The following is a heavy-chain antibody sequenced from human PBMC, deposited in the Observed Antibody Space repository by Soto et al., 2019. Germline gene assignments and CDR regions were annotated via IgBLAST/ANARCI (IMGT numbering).Heavy chain of an antibody. Sequence: PSDTLSLTCSVSGDSISSVGHSWTWISQQPGKGLEWIGYIYYSGSTDYNPSLKSRVTISVDRSKNQFSLNLSSVTAADTAIYYCARESGGYDSSTRYGLDVWGQGTTVTVSS. CDR1: GDSISSVGHS. CDR2: IYYSGST. J-gene: IGHJ6*02. D-gene: IGHD6-25*01. CDR3: ARESGGYDSSTRYGLDV. V-gene: IGHV4-31*03.